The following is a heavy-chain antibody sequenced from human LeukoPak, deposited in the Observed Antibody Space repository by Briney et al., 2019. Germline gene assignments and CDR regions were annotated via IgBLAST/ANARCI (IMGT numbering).Heavy chain of an antibody. V-gene: IGHV1-18*01. D-gene: IGHD3-3*01. CDR1: GYTFTSYG. Sequence: ASVKVSCKASGYTFTSYGISWVRQAPGQGLEWMGWISAYNGNTNYAQKLQGRVTMTTDTSTSTAYMELRSLGSDDTAVYYCARDHLRYDFWSGYHNFDYWGQGTLVTVSS. J-gene: IGHJ4*02. CDR2: ISAYNGNT. CDR3: ARDHLRYDFWSGYHNFDY.